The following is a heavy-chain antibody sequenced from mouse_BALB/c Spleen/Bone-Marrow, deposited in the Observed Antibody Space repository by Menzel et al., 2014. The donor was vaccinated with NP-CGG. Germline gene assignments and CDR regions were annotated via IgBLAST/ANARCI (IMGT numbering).Heavy chain of an antibody. V-gene: IGHV1-53*01. CDR3: ATEVSGIYYAMDY. J-gene: IGHJ4*01. CDR2: INPSNGGT. D-gene: IGHD2-10*02. CDR1: GYTFTSYY. Sequence: VKLMESGAELVEPGASVKLSCKASGYTFTSYYMYWVKQRPGQGLEWIGEINPSNGGTNFNEKFKSKATLTVDKSSSTAYMELSSLTSEDSAVYYCATEVSGIYYAMDYWGQGTSVTVSS.